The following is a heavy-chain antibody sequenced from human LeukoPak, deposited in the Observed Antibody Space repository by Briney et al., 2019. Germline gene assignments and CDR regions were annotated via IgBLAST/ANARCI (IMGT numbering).Heavy chain of an antibody. J-gene: IGHJ4*02. D-gene: IGHD3-16*02. V-gene: IGHV4-61*01. CDR3: ARGKGYPDY. CDR2: IYYSGST. CDR1: GGSISSGSYY. Sequence: SETLSLTCTVSGGSISSGSYYWSWIRQPPGKGLEWIGYIYYSGSTNYNPSLKSRVTISVDTSKNQFSLKLSSVTAADTAVYYCARGKGYPDYWGQGTLVTVSS.